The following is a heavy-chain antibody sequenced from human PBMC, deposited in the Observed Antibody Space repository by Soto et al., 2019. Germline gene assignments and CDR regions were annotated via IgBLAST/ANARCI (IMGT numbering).Heavy chain of an antibody. CDR1: GFSLSPYW. V-gene: IGHV3-74*03. J-gene: IGHJ4*02. CDR2: LSSDGFGA. Sequence: GGSLRLSCAASGFSLSPYWMHWVRQVPGRGLEWVARLSSDGFGAAYADSVKGRFTISRDNSKNTLYLQMNSLRAEDTAVYYCAKDFGYYDFWSGYYTGIILDYWGQGTLVTVSS. D-gene: IGHD3-3*01. CDR3: AKDFGYYDFWSGYYTGIILDY.